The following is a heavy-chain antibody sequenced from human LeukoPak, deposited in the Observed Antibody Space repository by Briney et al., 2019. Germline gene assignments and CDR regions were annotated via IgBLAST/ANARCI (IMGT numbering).Heavy chain of an antibody. CDR2: IYYSGNT. Sequence: SETLSLTCTVSGGSICSGGYYWSWIRQHPGKGLEWIGCIYYSGNTYYSPPLKSRVTISVDTSKNQFSLKLSSVTAADTAVYYCASLPRRLGSGYPLDYWGQGALVTVSS. CDR3: ASLPRRLGSGYPLDY. V-gene: IGHV4-31*03. J-gene: IGHJ4*02. D-gene: IGHD3-22*01. CDR1: GGSICSGGYY.